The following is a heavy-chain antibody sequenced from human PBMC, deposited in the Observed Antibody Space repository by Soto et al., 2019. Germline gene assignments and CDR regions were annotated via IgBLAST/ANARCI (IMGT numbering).Heavy chain of an antibody. CDR2: ISGSGGST. V-gene: IGHV3-23*01. D-gene: IGHD2-15*01. CDR3: AKLVEGSNGLKPADYYYYGMDV. J-gene: IGHJ6*02. CDR1: GFTFSSYA. Sequence: EVQLLESGGGLVQPGGSLRLSCAASGFTFSSYAMSWVRQAPGKGLEWVSAISGSGGSTYYADSVKGRFTISRDNSKNTLYLQMNSLRAEDTAVYYCAKLVEGSNGLKPADYYYYGMDVWGQGTTVTVSS.